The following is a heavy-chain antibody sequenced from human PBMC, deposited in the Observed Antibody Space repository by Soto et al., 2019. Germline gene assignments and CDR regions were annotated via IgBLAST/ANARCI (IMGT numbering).Heavy chain of an antibody. V-gene: IGHV1-69*01. CDR3: ASGGYSSSLRFDY. CDR2: ICPFFTTA. J-gene: IGHJ4*02. Sequence: QVQLVQSGAEVKKPGSSVRVSCKASGGTFNSYAINWVRQAPGQGLEWMGGICPFFTTANYAQTFQGRVTTAADESTSTAHVELSRLRSEDTAVYYCASGGYSSSLRFDYWVQGTLVTVSS. CDR1: GGTFNSYA. D-gene: IGHD6-6*01.